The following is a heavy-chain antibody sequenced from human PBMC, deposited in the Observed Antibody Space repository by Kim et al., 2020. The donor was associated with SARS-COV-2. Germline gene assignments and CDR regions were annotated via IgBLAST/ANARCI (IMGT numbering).Heavy chain of an antibody. CDR3: ARDVVNMPTTVSPRGAFAI. CDR2: TYGGGNT. D-gene: IGHD1-1*01. J-gene: IGHJ3*02. Sequence: GGSLRLSCAASGFNVNTNYMSWIRQAPGKGLEWVSVTYGGGNTKYADSVKGRFTISRDNSKETLFLQMNSLRPEDTAIYYCARDVVNMPTTVSPRGAFAIWGQGTVVSVSP. V-gene: IGHV3-66*01. CDR1: GFNVNTNY.